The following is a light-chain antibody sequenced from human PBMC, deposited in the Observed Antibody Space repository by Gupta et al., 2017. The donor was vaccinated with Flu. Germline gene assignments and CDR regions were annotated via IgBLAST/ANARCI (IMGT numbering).Light chain of an antibody. V-gene: IGKV1-39*01. CDR1: QSISTY. CDR2: AAS. J-gene: IGKJ2*01. CDR3: QHSYNTPYT. Sequence: IKINESASSLHAAVGARVTITCRASQSISTYVNWYQQKAGKAPKLLIYAASSVQSGVPSMCSGSRSGTDFTLTSSSLQPESSATYYWQHSYNTPYTFGQGTKLEIK.